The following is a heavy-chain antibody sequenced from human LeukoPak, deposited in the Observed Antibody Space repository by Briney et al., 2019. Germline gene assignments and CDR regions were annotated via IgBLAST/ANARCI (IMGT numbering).Heavy chain of an antibody. CDR3: AREAGRYCSSTSCYGY. CDR2: IYYSGST. CDR1: GGSISSSSYY. J-gene: IGHJ4*02. V-gene: IGHV4-39*07. D-gene: IGHD2-2*01. Sequence: PSETLSLTCTVSGGSISSSSYYWGWIRQPPGKGLEWIGSIYYSGSTYYNPSLKSRVTISVDTSKNQFSLKLSSVTAADTAVYYCAREAGRYCSSTSCYGYWGQGTLVTVSS.